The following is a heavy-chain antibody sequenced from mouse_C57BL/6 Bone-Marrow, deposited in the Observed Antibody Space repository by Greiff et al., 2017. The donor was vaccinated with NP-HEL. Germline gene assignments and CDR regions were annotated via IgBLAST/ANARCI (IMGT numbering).Heavy chain of an antibody. V-gene: IGHV5-17*01. Sequence: VQLQQSGGGLVKPGGSLKLSCAASGFTFSDYGMHWVRQAPEKGLEWVAYISSGSSTIYYADTVKGRFTISRDNAKNTLVLQMTSLRSEDKAMDYCARGTFYSNYFAYWGQGTLVTVSA. CDR1: GFTFSDYG. J-gene: IGHJ3*01. CDR2: ISSGSSTI. CDR3: ARGTFYSNYFAY. D-gene: IGHD2-5*01.